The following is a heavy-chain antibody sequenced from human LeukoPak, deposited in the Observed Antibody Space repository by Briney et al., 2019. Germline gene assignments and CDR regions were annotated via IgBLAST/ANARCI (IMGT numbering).Heavy chain of an antibody. Sequence: PGGSLRLSCAASGFTFRSYGMHWVRQAPGKGLEWVAIIWSDGSQKYYADSVRGRFTISRDNSKSTLYLQLNSLRVEDTAVYYCAKDTVPATTVTRGLDYWGQGTLVTVSS. D-gene: IGHD4-17*01. CDR2: IWSDGSQK. CDR1: GFTFRSYG. CDR3: AKDTVPATTVTRGLDY. V-gene: IGHV3-33*06. J-gene: IGHJ4*02.